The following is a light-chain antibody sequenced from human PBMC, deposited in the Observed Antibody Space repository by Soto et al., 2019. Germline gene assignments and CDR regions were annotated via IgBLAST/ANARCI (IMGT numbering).Light chain of an antibody. Sequence: EIVLTQSPGTQSLSPGERATLSCRASQTIASRYLAWYQHQPGQAPRLLIYRTFARAPGIPDRFSGGGSGTDFTLTISRLEREDFAVYYCQQYDTSPPNFGQGTRLGIK. J-gene: IGKJ5*01. CDR1: QTIASRY. CDR3: QQYDTSPPN. V-gene: IGKV3-20*01. CDR2: RTF.